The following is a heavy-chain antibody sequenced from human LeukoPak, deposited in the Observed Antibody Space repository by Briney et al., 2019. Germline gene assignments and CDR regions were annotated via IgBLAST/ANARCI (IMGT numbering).Heavy chain of an antibody. Sequence: SETLSLTCTVSGGSISSSSYYWGWIRQPPGKGLEWIGSIYYSGSTYYNPSLKSRVTISVDTSKNQFSLKLSSVTAADTAVYYCARTSRTGTTPHWGQGTLVTVSS. CDR1: GGSISSSSYY. V-gene: IGHV4-39*01. CDR3: ARTSRTGTTPH. CDR2: IYYSGST. J-gene: IGHJ4*02. D-gene: IGHD1-1*01.